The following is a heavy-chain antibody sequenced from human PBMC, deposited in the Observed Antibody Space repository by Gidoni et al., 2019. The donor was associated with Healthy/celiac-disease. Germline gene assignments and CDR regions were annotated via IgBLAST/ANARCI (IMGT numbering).Heavy chain of an antibody. V-gene: IGHV4-59*01. Sequence: QVQLQESGPGLVTPSETLSLTCTVSGGSISSDYWRWIRQPPGKGLEWIGYIYYSGSTNYNPSLKSRVTISVDTSKNQFSLKLSSVTAADTAVYYCARLAGYCSGGSCYSYFDYWGQGTLVTVSS. CDR1: GGSISSDY. J-gene: IGHJ4*02. CDR2: IYYSGST. D-gene: IGHD2-15*01. CDR3: ARLAGYCSGGSCYSYFDY.